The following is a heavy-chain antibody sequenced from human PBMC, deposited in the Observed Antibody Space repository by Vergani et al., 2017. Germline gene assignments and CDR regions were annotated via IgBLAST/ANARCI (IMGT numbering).Heavy chain of an antibody. V-gene: IGHV2-5*04. J-gene: IGHJ6*03. Sequence: QITLKESGPTLVKPKQTLTLTCTFSGFSLNTRGVSVAWIRQPPGKALDWLALIDWNDDQPYSTSLNNRVTITKDTSKNQVVLTMTNMDYVDTGTYYCVYRKTECGTTGCFYPFYYYYYMDVWCKGTTVTVSS. CDR1: GFSLNTRGVS. D-gene: IGHD1-7*01. CDR2: IDWNDDQ. CDR3: VYRKTECGTTGCFYPFYYYYYMDV.